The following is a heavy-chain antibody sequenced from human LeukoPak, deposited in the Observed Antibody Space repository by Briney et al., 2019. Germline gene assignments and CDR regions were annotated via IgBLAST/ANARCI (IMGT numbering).Heavy chain of an antibody. CDR3: ATGGWLQIPFDY. J-gene: IGHJ4*02. V-gene: IGHV1-8*01. CDR2: MSPNSGNT. Sequence: GASVKVSCKASGYTFTSYDINWVRRTGQGLEWMGWMSPNSGNTGYAQKFQGRVTMTRDTSISTAYMELSSLRSEDTAVYYCATGGWLQIPFDYWGQGTLVTVSS. D-gene: IGHD5-24*01. CDR1: GYTFTSYD.